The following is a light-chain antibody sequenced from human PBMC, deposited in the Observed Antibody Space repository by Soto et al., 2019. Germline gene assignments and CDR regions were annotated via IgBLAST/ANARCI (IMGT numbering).Light chain of an antibody. CDR1: QSISSY. V-gene: IGKV1-39*01. J-gene: IGKJ1*01. CDR2: AAS. CDR3: QQSYSTPQT. Sequence: DIHMTQSPSSLSSSVGDRFTITCRASQSISSYLNWYQQKPGKAPKLLIYAASSLQSGVPSRFSGSGSGTDFTLTISSLQPEDFATYYCQQSYSTPQTFGQGTKVEIK.